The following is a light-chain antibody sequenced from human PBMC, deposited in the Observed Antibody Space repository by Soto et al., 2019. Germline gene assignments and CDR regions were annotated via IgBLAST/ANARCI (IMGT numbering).Light chain of an antibody. V-gene: IGKV1D-16*01. CDR3: QHYNSYSEA. CDR2: KAS. Sequence: DIQMTQSPSSLSASVGDRVTITCRASQGISSWLAWYQQKPEKAPTSLIYKASTLKSGVPSRFSGSGSGTEFTLTISSLQPDDFATYYCQHYNSYSEAFGQGTKVDIK. CDR1: QGISSW. J-gene: IGKJ1*01.